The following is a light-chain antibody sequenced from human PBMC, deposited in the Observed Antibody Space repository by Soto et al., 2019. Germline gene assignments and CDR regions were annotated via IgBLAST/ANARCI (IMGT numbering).Light chain of an antibody. Sequence: QSALTQPASVSGSPGQSITISCTGTSSDVGGYNYLSWYQQHPGKAPKVMIYEVSNRPSGVSNRFSGSKSGNTASLTISGLRAEDEADYSGSSYTSGGPPVFGGGTKLTVL. V-gene: IGLV2-14*01. CDR2: EVS. CDR3: SSYTSGGPPV. CDR1: SSDVGGYNY. J-gene: IGLJ3*02.